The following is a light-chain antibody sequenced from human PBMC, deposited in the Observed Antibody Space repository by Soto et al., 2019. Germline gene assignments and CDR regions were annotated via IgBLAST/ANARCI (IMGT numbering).Light chain of an antibody. V-gene: IGKV1-39*01. CDR1: QIISRY. CDR3: QQYNNWPFIT. Sequence: SPSTLSGSVGDRVTITCRASQIISRYLNWXQHXPXXXPXLXXXAASSLERGVPSRFSGSGSGTEFTLTISSLQSEDFAFYYCQQYNNWPFITFGQGKRLEIK. J-gene: IGKJ5*01. CDR2: AAS.